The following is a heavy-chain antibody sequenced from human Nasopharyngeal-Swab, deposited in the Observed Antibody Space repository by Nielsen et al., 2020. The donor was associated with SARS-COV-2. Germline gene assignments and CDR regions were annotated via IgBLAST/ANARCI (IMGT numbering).Heavy chain of an antibody. J-gene: IGHJ3*02. Sequence: WIRQPPGEGLEWIGSIYYSGSTYYNPSLKSRVTISVDTSKNQFSLKLSSVTAAGTAVYYCARHGTTVTRNYAFDIWGQGTMVTVSS. D-gene: IGHD4-17*01. CDR3: ARHGTTVTRNYAFDI. V-gene: IGHV4-39*01. CDR2: IYYSGST.